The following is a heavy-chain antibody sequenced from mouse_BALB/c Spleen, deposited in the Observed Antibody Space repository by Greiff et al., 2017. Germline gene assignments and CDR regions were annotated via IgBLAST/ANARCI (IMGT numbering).Heavy chain of an antibody. CDR3: AREGRYDYDYAMDY. CDR1: GYTFTDYY. D-gene: IGHD2-4*01. Sequence: VQLQQSGPELVKPGASVKMSCKASGYTFTDYYMNWVKQSNGKSLEWIGNIDPYYGGTSYNQKFKGKATLTVDKSSSTAYMQLKSLTSEDSAVYYCAREGRYDYDYAMDYWGQGTSVTVSS. J-gene: IGHJ4*01. CDR2: IDPYYGGT. V-gene: IGHV1-19*01.